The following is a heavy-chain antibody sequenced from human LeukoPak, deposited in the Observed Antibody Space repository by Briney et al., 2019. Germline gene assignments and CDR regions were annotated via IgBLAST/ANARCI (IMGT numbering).Heavy chain of an antibody. Sequence: ASVKVSCKASGYTFTGYYMHWVRQAPGQGLEWMGWINPNSGGTNYAQKFQGRVTMTRDTSISTAYMELSRLRSDDTAVYYCARGGVPAALHYYYYMDVWGKGTTVTVSS. CDR2: INPNSGGT. CDR3: ARGGVPAALHYYYYMDV. CDR1: GYTFTGYY. J-gene: IGHJ6*03. V-gene: IGHV1-2*02. D-gene: IGHD2-2*01.